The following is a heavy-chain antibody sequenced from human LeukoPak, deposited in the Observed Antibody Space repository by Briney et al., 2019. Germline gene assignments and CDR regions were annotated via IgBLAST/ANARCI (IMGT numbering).Heavy chain of an antibody. J-gene: IGHJ6*02. D-gene: IGHD5-18*01. CDR3: ARKGGDTAMGNYYYGMDV. CDR2: ISSSGSTI. CDR1: GFTFSSYE. Sequence: PGGSLRLSCAASGFTFSSYEMNWVRQAPGKGLEWVSYISSSGSTIYYADSVKGRFTISRDNAKNSLYLQMNSLRAEDTAVYYCARKGGDTAMGNYYYGMDVWGQGTTVTVSS. V-gene: IGHV3-48*03.